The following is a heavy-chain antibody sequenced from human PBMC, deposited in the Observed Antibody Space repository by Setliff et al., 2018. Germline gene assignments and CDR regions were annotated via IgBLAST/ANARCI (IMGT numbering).Heavy chain of an antibody. CDR1: GGSLSGHY. D-gene: IGHD2-21*01. Sequence: PSETLSLTCAVYGGSLSGHYWSWIRQPPGMGLEWIGEISRNGSTNYNPSLKSPVTISGDTFKNQFSLQMKSVTAADTAIYYCARYSGDKNPFYFDSWGQGMLVTVS. CDR3: ARYSGDKNPFYFDS. V-gene: IGHV4-34*01. CDR2: ISRNGST. J-gene: IGHJ4*02.